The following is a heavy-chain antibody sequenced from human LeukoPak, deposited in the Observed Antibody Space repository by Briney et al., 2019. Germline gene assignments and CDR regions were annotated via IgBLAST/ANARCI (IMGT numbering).Heavy chain of an antibody. CDR1: GGSISSGDYY. V-gene: IGHV4-30-4*01. D-gene: IGHD3-22*01. J-gene: IGHJ4*02. Sequence: SETLSLTCTVSGGSISSGDYYRSWIRQPPGKGLEWIGYIYYSGSAYYNPSLKSRVTISVDTSKNQFSLKLSSVTAADTAVYYCARERGYYYYDSSGYSWIPDYWGQGTLVTVSS. CDR3: ARERGYYYYDSSGYSWIPDY. CDR2: IYYSGSA.